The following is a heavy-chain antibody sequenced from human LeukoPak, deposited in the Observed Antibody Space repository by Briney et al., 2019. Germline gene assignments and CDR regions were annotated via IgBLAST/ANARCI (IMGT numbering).Heavy chain of an antibody. CDR3: ARQGGWGGAASLIEF. D-gene: IGHD1-26*01. J-gene: IGHJ4*02. CDR1: GVSFSTSTNY. CDR2: MFYRGST. V-gene: IGHV4-39*01. Sequence: SETLSLTCSVSGVSFSTSTNYWAWIRQPPGKGLEWIGSMFYRGSTYYNPSLRSRVTISVDTSKNQFSLKLSSVTASDTAIFYCARQGGWGGAASLIEFWGQGTLVTVSS.